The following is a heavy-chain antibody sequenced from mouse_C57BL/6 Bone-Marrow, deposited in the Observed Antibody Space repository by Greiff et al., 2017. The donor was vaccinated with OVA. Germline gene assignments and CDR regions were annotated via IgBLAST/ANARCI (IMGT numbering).Heavy chain of an antibody. D-gene: IGHD2-4*01. CDR1: GYTFTDYN. V-gene: IGHV1-18*01. J-gene: IGHJ2*01. CDR3: ARLIYYDYDEGFDY. Sequence: EVQLQQSGPELVKPGASVKIPCKASGYTFTDYNMDWVKQSHGKSLEWIGDINPNNGGTIYNQKFKGKATLNVDKSSSTAYMELRSLTSEDTAVYYCARLIYYDYDEGFDYWGQGATLTVSS. CDR2: INPNNGGT.